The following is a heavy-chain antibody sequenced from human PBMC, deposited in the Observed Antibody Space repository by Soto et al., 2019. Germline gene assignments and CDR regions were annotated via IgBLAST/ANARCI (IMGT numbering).Heavy chain of an antibody. CDR1: GGSVSSGSYY. CDR2: IYYSGTT. D-gene: IGHD3-16*01. V-gene: IGHV4-61*01. Sequence: SETLSLTCTVSGGSVSSGSYYWSCIRQPPGKGLEWIGYIYYSGTTHYNPSLKSRVTISVDTSKKQFSLKLTSVTAADTAVYYCARERTGGPTFFDYWGRGTLVTVSS. J-gene: IGHJ4*02. CDR3: ARERTGGPTFFDY.